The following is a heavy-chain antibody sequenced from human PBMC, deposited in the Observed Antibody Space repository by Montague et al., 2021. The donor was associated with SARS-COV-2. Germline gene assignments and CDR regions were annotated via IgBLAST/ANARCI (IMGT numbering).Heavy chain of an antibody. V-gene: IGHV3-30-3*01. CDR2: ISYNGSNK. J-gene: IGHJ4*02. CDR1: GFTFSSYA. D-gene: IGHD5-12*01. CDR3: ARAMLPLLYPLDY. Sequence: SLRLSCAASGFTFSSYAMHWVRQAPGKGLEWVAVISYNGSNKYYADSVKGRFTISRDNSKNTLYLQMNSLRAEDTAVYYCARAMLPLLYPLDYWGQGTLVTVSS.